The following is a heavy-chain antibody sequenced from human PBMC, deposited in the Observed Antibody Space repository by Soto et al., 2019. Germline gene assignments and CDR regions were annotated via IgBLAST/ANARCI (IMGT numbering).Heavy chain of an antibody. D-gene: IGHD6-25*01. J-gene: IGHJ4*02. Sequence: QLQLQESGPGLVKPSETLSLTCTVSRGSISSCTNYWAWIRQPPGKGLEWIANIYYSGSTFYNPSLKSRVTIPLDTSKNQFSRKLRSVTAADTAVYYCARHEAGWYFDSWGQGTLVTVSS. CDR3: ARHEAGWYFDS. CDR2: IYYSGST. V-gene: IGHV4-39*01. CDR1: RGSISSCTNY.